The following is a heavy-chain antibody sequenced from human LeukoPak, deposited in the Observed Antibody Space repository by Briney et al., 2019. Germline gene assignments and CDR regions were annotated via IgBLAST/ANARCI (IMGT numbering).Heavy chain of an antibody. V-gene: IGHV3-48*04. CDR3: ARDMGYSGGWPGYFDY. D-gene: IGHD1-26*01. CDR2: IDTSSSTI. CDR1: GFTFSSYS. Sequence: GGSLRLSCVASGFTFSSYSMSWVRQAPGKGLEWVSYIDTSSSTIYYADSVKGRFTVSRDNAKNSLYLQMKSLRAEDTTVYYCARDMGYSGGWPGYFDYWGQGVLVTVSS. J-gene: IGHJ4*02.